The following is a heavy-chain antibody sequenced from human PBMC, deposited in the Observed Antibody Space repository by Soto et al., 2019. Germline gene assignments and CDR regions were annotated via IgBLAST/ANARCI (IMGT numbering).Heavy chain of an antibody. CDR1: GGTFSSYA. CDR3: ASSVAGRGYYYGMDV. CDR2: IIPIFGTA. Sequence: QVQLVQSGAEVKKPGSSVKVSCKASGGTFSSYAISWVRQAPGQGLEWMGGIIPIFGTANYAQKFQGRVKSTADESTSTAYMELSSLRSEDTAVYYCASSVAGRGYYYGMDVWGQGTTVTVSS. J-gene: IGHJ6*02. V-gene: IGHV1-69*12. D-gene: IGHD6-19*01.